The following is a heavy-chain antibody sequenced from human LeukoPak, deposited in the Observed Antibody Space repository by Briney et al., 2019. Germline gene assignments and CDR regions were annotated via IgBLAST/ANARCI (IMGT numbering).Heavy chain of an antibody. CDR1: GGSFSGYY. V-gene: IGHV4-34*01. CDR3: ARGHRYCSSTSCLLGREY. J-gene: IGHJ4*02. Sequence: SETLSLTCAVYGGSFSGYYWSWIRQPPGKGLECIGEINHSGSTNYNPSLKSRVTISVDTSKNQFSLKLSSVTAADTAVYYCARGHRYCSSTSCLLGREYWGQGTLVTVSS. D-gene: IGHD2-2*01. CDR2: INHSGST.